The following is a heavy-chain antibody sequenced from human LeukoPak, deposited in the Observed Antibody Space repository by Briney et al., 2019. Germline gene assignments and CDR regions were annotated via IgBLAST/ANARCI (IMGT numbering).Heavy chain of an antibody. V-gene: IGHV4-34*01. D-gene: IGHD6-13*01. J-gene: IGHJ4*02. Sequence: SETLSLTCAVYGGSFSGYYWSWIRQPPGKGLEWIGEINHSGSTNYNPSLKSRVSISVDTSKNQFSLKLSSVTAADTAVYYCARVAAAGFFDYWGQGTLVTVSS. CDR3: ARVAAAGFFDY. CDR2: INHSGST. CDR1: GGSFSGYY.